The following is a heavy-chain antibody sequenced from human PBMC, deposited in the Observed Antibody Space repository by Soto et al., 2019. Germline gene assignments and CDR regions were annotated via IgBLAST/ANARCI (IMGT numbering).Heavy chain of an antibody. J-gene: IGHJ6*02. CDR2: ISSSSSTI. D-gene: IGHD1-7*01. V-gene: IGHV3-48*02. Sequence: GGSLRLSCAASGFTFSSYSMNWVRQAPGKGLEWVSYISSSSSTIYYADSVKGRFTISRDNAKNSLYLQMNSLRDEDTAVYYCARNYDFYDYYYGMDVWGQGTTVTVSS. CDR1: GFTFSSYS. CDR3: ARNYDFYDYYYGMDV.